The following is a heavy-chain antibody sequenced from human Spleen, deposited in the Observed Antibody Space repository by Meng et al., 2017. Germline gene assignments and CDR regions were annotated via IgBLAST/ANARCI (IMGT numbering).Heavy chain of an antibody. Sequence: FQLLRCGVGLCKPSETLSLTCFVSGGSFSDYYWSWIRQPPGKGLEWIGEINHSGSTNYNPSLESRATISVDTSQNNLSLKLSSVTAADSAVYYCARGPTTMAHDFDYWGQGTLVTVSS. CDR3: ARGPTTMAHDFDY. CDR1: GGSFSDYY. J-gene: IGHJ4*02. CDR2: INHSGST. V-gene: IGHV4-34*01. D-gene: IGHD4-11*01.